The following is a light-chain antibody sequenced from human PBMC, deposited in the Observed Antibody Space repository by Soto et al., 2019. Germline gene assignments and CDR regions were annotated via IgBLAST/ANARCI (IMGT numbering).Light chain of an antibody. CDR1: QSVSSN. CDR3: QQYNNSRPKT. Sequence: TQSRSTLSXXPGGXTTLXXAXSQSVSSNLAWHQQKPCQAPMLLIYGASTRAPGIPATFSCCWSGPEFNLTISSLQAEDFAVSYCQQYNNSRPKTFGRGTKVDI. V-gene: IGKV3-15*01. J-gene: IGKJ1*01. CDR2: GAS.